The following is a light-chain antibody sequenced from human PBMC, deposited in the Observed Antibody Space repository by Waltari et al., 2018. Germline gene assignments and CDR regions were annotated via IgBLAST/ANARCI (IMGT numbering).Light chain of an antibody. CDR2: DVN. Sequence: QSALTQPASVSASPGQSITITCTGTTRDIGSDHYVSWYQQHPGRAPKLMIYDVNNRPSGVSIRFSGSKSFNAAALTISGLQAEDEADYYCSSYTTNTRVFGGGTKLTV. V-gene: IGLV2-14*03. CDR1: TRDIGSDHY. J-gene: IGLJ2*01. CDR3: SSYTTNTRV.